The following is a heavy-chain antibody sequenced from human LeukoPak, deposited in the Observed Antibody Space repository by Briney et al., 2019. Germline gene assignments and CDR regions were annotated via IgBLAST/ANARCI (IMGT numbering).Heavy chain of an antibody. D-gene: IGHD5-24*01. Sequence: SETLSLTCTVSGGSISSYYWSWIRQPPGKGLEWIGYIYYSGSTNYNPSLKSRVTISVDMSKNQFSLKLSSVTAADTAVYYCARLGDGYNNVDYWGQGTLVTVSS. CDR3: ARLGDGYNNVDY. CDR1: GGSISSYY. CDR2: IYYSGST. V-gene: IGHV4-59*08. J-gene: IGHJ4*02.